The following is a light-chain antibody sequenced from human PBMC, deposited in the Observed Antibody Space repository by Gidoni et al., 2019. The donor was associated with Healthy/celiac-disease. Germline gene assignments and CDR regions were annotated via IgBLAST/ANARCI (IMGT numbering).Light chain of an antibody. Sequence: SYELTQPPSVSVSPGQTASITCSGDKLGEKYACWYQQNPGQSPVLVFHQDSKRPSGIPERFSGSNSGNTATLTISGTQAIDEADYYCQAWDSSTWVFGEGTKLPFL. J-gene: IGLJ2*01. CDR2: QDS. CDR3: QAWDSSTWV. CDR1: KLGEKY. V-gene: IGLV3-1*01.